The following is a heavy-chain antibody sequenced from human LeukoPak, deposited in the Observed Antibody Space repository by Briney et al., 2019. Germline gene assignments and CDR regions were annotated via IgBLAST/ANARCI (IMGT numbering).Heavy chain of an antibody. CDR2: ISDSGTDT. CDR1: GITFSTYA. CDR3: AKTGWRGYDYTNY. J-gene: IGHJ4*02. V-gene: IGHV3-23*01. Sequence: PGGSLRLSCAASGITFSTYAMSCVRQAPGKGLEWVSVISDSGTDTYYADSVKGRFTISRDNSRNTLYLQMNSLRAEDTAVYYCAKTGWRGYDYTNYWGQGTLVTVSS. D-gene: IGHD5-12*01.